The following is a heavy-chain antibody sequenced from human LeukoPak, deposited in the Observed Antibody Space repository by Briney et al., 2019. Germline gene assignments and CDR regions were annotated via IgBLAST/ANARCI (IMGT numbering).Heavy chain of an antibody. Sequence: SETLSLTCTVSGGSISSYYWSWIRQPPGKGLEWTGYIYYSGSTNYNPSLKSRVTISVDTSKNQFSLKLSSVTAADTAVYYCARRGYDILTGYYTGFDYWGQGTLVTVSS. V-gene: IGHV4-59*01. CDR3: ARRGYDILTGYYTGFDY. J-gene: IGHJ4*02. D-gene: IGHD3-9*01. CDR1: GGSISSYY. CDR2: IYYSGST.